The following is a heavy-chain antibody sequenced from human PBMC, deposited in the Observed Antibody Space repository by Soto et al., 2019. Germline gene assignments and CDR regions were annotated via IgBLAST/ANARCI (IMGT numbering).Heavy chain of an antibody. CDR3: ARTTTLVTRHSDIGL. V-gene: IGHV4-31*03. CDR2: IHNSGNT. Sequence: QVQLQESGPGLVKPSQTLSLTCTVSGASISSGDYYWSWIRQYPGKGLEWIGYIHNSGNTYYNPALKSRVSISMDTSRNQFALQLYSVIAADTAVYYCARTTTLVTRHSDIGLWGRGSLVTISS. J-gene: IGHJ2*01. CDR1: GASISSGDYY. D-gene: IGHD6-13*01.